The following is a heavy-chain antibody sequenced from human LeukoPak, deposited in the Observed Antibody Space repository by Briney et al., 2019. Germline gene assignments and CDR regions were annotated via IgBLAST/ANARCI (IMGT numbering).Heavy chain of an antibody. Sequence: SETLSLTCTGSGGSVSSGSYYWSWLRQPPGKGLEWIGYIYYSGSTNYNPSLKSRVTISVDTSKNQFSLKLSSVTAADTAVYYCACTPGYSSGWLVDYWGQGTLVTVSS. D-gene: IGHD6-19*01. CDR1: GGSVSSGSYY. V-gene: IGHV4-61*01. CDR3: ACTPGYSSGWLVDY. J-gene: IGHJ4*02. CDR2: IYYSGST.